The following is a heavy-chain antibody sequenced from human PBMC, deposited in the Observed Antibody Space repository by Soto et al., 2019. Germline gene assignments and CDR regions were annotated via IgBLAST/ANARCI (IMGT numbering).Heavy chain of an antibody. J-gene: IGHJ4*02. CDR3: ARVTDYGDHYYFDY. CDR1: GGSISSYY. Sequence: SETLSLTCTVSGGSISSYYWRWIRQPPGKGLEGIGYIYYSGSTNYNPSLKSRVTISVDTSKNQFSLKLSSGTAADTAVYYVARVTDYGDHYYFDYWGQGTLVTVSS. V-gene: IGHV4-59*12. D-gene: IGHD4-17*01. CDR2: IYYSGST.